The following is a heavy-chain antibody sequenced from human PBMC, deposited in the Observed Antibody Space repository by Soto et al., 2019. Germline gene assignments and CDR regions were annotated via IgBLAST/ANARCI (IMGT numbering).Heavy chain of an antibody. CDR3: TRDREYDILTGYYWGSEKFDP. J-gene: IGHJ5*02. CDR1: GFTFGDYA. D-gene: IGHD3-9*01. Sequence: GGSLRLSCTASGFTFGDYAMSWFRQAPGKGLEWVGFIRSKAYGGTTEYAASVKGRFTISRDDSKSMAYLQMNSLKTEDTAVYYCTRDREYDILTGYYWGSEKFDPWGQGTLVTVSS. V-gene: IGHV3-49*03. CDR2: IRSKAYGGTT.